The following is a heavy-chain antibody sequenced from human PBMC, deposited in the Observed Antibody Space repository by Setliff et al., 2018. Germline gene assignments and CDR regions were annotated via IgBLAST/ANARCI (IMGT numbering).Heavy chain of an antibody. D-gene: IGHD3-10*01. J-gene: IGHJ4*02. CDR3: FGAGTCSY. CDR2: INPHGSEK. CDR1: GLSYINDW. Sequence: GGSLRLSCTASGLSYINDWVSWVRQAPGKGLEWLASINPHGSEKYYADSVKGRFTISRDNAKNSLSLQMNNLRTEDTAVYYCFGAGTCSYWGQGSLVTVSS. V-gene: IGHV3-7*01.